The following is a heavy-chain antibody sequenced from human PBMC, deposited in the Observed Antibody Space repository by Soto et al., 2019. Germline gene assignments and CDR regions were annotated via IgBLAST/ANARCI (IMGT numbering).Heavy chain of an antibody. V-gene: IGHV3-7*03. J-gene: IGHJ3*02. CDR2: IERHGSKK. CDR1: GFTFSDLW. CDR3: ARDFADDAFDI. Sequence: EVELVESGGGLVQPGGSLRLSCRASGFTFSDLWMNWVRQAPGKGLEWVAKIERHGSKKFYVDSVRDRFRISRYNLKNSLILQMDSLRSEDTAVYYCARDFADDAFDIWGQGTMVTVSS.